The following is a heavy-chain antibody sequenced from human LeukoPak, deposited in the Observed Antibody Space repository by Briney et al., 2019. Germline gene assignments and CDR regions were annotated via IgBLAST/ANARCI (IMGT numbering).Heavy chain of an antibody. Sequence: PSQTLSLTCTVSGGSISSGGYYWSWIRQHPGKGLEWIGYIYYSGSTYYNPSLKSRVTISVDTSKNQFSLKLSPVTAADTAVYYCAREIRGNYVGYYYYYYMDVWGKGTTVTVSS. CDR2: IYYSGST. V-gene: IGHV4-31*03. J-gene: IGHJ6*03. CDR1: GGSISSGGYY. CDR3: AREIRGNYVGYYYYYYMDV. D-gene: IGHD4-11*01.